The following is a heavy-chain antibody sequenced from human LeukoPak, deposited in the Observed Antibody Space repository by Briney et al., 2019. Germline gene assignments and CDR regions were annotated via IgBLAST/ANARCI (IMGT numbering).Heavy chain of an antibody. CDR3: ASQDIFDY. CDR1: GFTFSNYW. D-gene: IGHD2-15*01. CDR2: INSDGSST. J-gene: IGHJ4*02. V-gene: IGHV3-74*01. Sequence: GGSLRLSCAVSGFTFSNYWMHWVRQAPGKGLEWVSRINSDGSSTTYADSVKGRFTISRDNAKNTLYLQMNSLRAEDTAVYYCASQDIFDYWGQGTLVTVSS.